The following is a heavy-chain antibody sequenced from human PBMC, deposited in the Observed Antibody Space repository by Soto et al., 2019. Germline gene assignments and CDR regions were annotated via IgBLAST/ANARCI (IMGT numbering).Heavy chain of an antibody. CDR2: ISTYNDNT. V-gene: IGHV1-18*01. CDR1: GYTFTSYG. Sequence: ASVKVSCKASGYTFTSYGISWVRQAPGQGLEWMGWISTYNDNTNYAQKFQGRATMTTDRSTRTTYMELRNLRSDDTAVYYCARDSSSWGKLSLDYWGQGALVTVSS. CDR3: ARDSSSWGKLSLDY. J-gene: IGHJ4*02. D-gene: IGHD6-13*01.